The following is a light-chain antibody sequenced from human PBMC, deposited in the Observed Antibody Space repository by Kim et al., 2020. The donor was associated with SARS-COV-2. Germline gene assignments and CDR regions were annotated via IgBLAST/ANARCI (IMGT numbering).Light chain of an antibody. J-gene: IGLJ1*01. CDR1: SLRTSF. V-gene: IGLV3-19*01. CDR3: NSRDSSENHRI. Sequence: SSELTQDPAVSVALGQTVNITCQGDSLRTSFASWYQQKPGQAPVLVSYGKNSRPSGSPDRFSASSSGNTASLTITGAQAEDEADYYCNSRDSSENHRIFGTGTKVTVL. CDR2: GKN.